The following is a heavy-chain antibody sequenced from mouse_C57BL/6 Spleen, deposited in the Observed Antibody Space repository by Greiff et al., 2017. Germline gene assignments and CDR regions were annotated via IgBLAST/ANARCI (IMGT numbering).Heavy chain of an antibody. CDR1: GYTFTDYE. J-gene: IGHJ2*01. CDR3: TKRGNCDRDY. D-gene: IGHD4-1*01. Sequence: QVQLQQSGAELVRPGASVTLSCKASGYTFTDYEMHWVKQTPVHGLEWIGAIDPETGGTAYNQKFKGKAILTADKSYSTAYMELRSLTSEDSSVYYCTKRGNCDRDYWGQGTTLTVSS. V-gene: IGHV1-15*01. CDR2: IDPETGGT.